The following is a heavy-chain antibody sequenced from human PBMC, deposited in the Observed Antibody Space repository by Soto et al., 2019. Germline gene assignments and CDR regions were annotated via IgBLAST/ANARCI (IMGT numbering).Heavy chain of an antibody. V-gene: IGHV3-23*01. CDR1: GFIFSSYA. Sequence: EVQLLESGGGLVQPGGSLRLSCAASGFIFSSYAMSWVRQAPGKGLEWVSGISGSDSSTYYADSVKGRFTISRDNSKSTLYLQMNSVRAEDTAVYYCAKDWGRVLGAENYWYYGGQGTLVTVSS. CDR2: ISGSDSST. J-gene: IGHJ4*02. D-gene: IGHD2-8*02. CDR3: AKDWGRVLGAENYWYY.